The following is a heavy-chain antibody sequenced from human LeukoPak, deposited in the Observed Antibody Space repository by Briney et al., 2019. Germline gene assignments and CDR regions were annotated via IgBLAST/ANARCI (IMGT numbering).Heavy chain of an antibody. J-gene: IGHJ5*02. CDR2: ISYDGSNK. V-gene: IGHV3-30-3*01. CDR3: ARDAGNWFDP. CDR1: RFTFSSYA. Sequence: PAGGSLRLSCAASRFTFSSYAMHWVRQAPGKGLEWVAVISYDGSNKYYADSVKGRFTISRDNSKNTLYLQMNSLRAEDTAVYYCARDAGNWFDPWGQGTLVTVSS.